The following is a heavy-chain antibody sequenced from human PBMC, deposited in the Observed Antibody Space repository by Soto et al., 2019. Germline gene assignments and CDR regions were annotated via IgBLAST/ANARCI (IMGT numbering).Heavy chain of an antibody. V-gene: IGHV1-69*01. J-gene: IGHJ4*02. D-gene: IGHD3-22*01. CDR1: GGTFSSYA. CDR2: IIPIFGTA. Sequence: QVQLVQSGAEVKKPGSSVKVSCKASGGTFSSYAISWVRQAPGQGLEWMGGIIPIFGTANYAQKFQGRVTITADESTCTAYMELSSLRSEDTAVYYCARDLPYYYDSSGYHTGGYWGQGTLVTVSS. CDR3: ARDLPYYYDSSGYHTGGY.